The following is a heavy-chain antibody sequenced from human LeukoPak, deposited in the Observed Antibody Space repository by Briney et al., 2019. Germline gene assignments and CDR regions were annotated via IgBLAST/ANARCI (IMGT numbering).Heavy chain of an antibody. Sequence: ASVKVSCKASGYTFTSYYMHWVRQAPGQGLEWMGIITPSGGSTSYAQKFRGRVTMTTDTSTSTVYMELSSLRSEDTAVYYCARGGSGGKDWFGPWGQGTLVTVSS. D-gene: IGHD5-12*01. CDR2: ITPSGGST. J-gene: IGHJ5*02. CDR1: GYTFTSYY. CDR3: ARGGSGGKDWFGP. V-gene: IGHV1-46*01.